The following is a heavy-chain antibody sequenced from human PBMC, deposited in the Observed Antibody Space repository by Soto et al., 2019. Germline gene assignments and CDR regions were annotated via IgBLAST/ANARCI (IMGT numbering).Heavy chain of an antibody. Sequence: SETLSLTCTASGGSISSYYWRWIRQPPGKGLEWIGYIYYSGSTNYNPSLKSRVTISVDTSKNQFSLKLSSVTAADTAVYYCARDRITMVRGVGYYYGMDVWGQGATVTVSS. CDR2: IYYSGST. J-gene: IGHJ6*02. D-gene: IGHD3-10*01. CDR3: ARDRITMVRGVGYYYGMDV. CDR1: GGSISSYY. V-gene: IGHV4-59*01.